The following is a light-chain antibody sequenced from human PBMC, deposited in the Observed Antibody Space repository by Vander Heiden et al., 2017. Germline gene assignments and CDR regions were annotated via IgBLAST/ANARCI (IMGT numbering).Light chain of an antibody. CDR1: SSDVGNYNY. Sequence: QSALTQPPSASGSTGQSVTISCTGTSSDVGNYNYVSWYQQHPGKAPKLMIFEVTKRPSGVPDRFSGSKSGNTASLTVSGLQAEDEADYYCSSYAGNNNLVFGGGTILTVL. CDR2: EVT. V-gene: IGLV2-8*01. CDR3: SSYAGNNNLV. J-gene: IGLJ2*01.